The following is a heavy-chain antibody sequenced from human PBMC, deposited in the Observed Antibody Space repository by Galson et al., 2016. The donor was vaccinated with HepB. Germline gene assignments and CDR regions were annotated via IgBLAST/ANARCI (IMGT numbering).Heavy chain of an antibody. J-gene: IGHJ5*02. CDR3: TVAASYDFWSDYFMLDP. V-gene: IGHV3-15*07. CDR2: IKSKTDGGTT. D-gene: IGHD3-3*01. CDR1: GFSFSHAW. Sequence: SLRLSCAASGFSFSHAWMHWVRQAPGKGLEWVGRIKSKTDGGTTDYAAPVRGRFAISRDNSKDTLYLQMNRLKTEDTGVYYCTVAASYDFWSDYFMLDPWGQGTLVTVSS.